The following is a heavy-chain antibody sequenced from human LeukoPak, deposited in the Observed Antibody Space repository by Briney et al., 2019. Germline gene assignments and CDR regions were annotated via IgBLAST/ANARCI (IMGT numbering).Heavy chain of an antibody. V-gene: IGHV3-15*07. CDR2: IRRNSDGGTI. CDR3: ATDFYDTT. Sequence: GGSLRLSCAASGFTFSSYAMNWVRQAPGKGLEWVGRIRRNSDGGTIDYAAPVKGRFALSRDDSKNTLYLHMSSLQTEDTAVYYCATDFYDTTWGQGTLVTVSS. CDR1: GFTFSSYA. D-gene: IGHD3-22*01. J-gene: IGHJ5*02.